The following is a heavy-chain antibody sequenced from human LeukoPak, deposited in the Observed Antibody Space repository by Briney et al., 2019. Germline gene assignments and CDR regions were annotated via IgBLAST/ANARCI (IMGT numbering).Heavy chain of an antibody. V-gene: IGHV4-4*02. D-gene: IGHD3-16*02. Sequence: SGTLSLTCAASGGSISSSNWWSWVRQPPGKGLEWIGEIYHSGSTNYNPSLKSRVTISVDKSKNQFSLKLSSVTAADTAVYYCARGGNVWGSYRFYYFDYWGQGTLVTVSS. CDR1: GGSISSSNW. CDR2: IYHSGST. CDR3: ARGGNVWGSYRFYYFDY. J-gene: IGHJ4*02.